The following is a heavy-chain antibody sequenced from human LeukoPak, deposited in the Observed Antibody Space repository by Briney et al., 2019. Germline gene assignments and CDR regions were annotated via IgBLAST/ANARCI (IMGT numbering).Heavy chain of an antibody. CDR1: GFPFSDYY. Sequence: KPGGSLRLSCAASGFPFSDYYMNWIRQAPAKGLERISYISSSSDYTTYANSVKGRFTISRDNSKNSLYPQMNSLRAEDSAVYYCARDPPGDGGVTLDYWGQGTLVTVSS. CDR3: ARDPPGDGGVTLDY. V-gene: IGHV3-11*05. D-gene: IGHD2-8*02. CDR2: ISSSSDYT. J-gene: IGHJ4*02.